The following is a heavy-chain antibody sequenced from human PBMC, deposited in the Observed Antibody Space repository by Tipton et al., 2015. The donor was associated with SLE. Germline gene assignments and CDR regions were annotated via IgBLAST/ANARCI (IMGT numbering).Heavy chain of an antibody. D-gene: IGHD1-26*01. J-gene: IGHJ3*01. CDR2: IQYDGRNK. V-gene: IGHV3-30*12. CDR3: AREGRGAFDV. CDR1: GFTFSHYG. Sequence: SLRLSCAASGFTFSHYGIHWVRQAPGKGLEWVAFIQYDGRNKHYADSVKGRFTISRDNFKNSLSLQMNSLRADDTATYFCAREGRGAFDVWGQGTEVTVSS.